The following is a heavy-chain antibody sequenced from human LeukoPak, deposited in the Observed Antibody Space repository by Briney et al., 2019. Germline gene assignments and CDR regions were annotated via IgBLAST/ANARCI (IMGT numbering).Heavy chain of an antibody. Sequence: SETLSLTCTVSGGSISSYYWSWIRQPPGKGLEWIGYIYYSGSTNYNPSLKSRVTTSVDTSKNQFSLKLSSVTAADTAVYYCARESAVAGTFDYWGQGTLVTVSS. D-gene: IGHD6-19*01. J-gene: IGHJ4*02. CDR1: GGSISSYY. CDR3: ARESAVAGTFDY. V-gene: IGHV4-59*01. CDR2: IYYSGST.